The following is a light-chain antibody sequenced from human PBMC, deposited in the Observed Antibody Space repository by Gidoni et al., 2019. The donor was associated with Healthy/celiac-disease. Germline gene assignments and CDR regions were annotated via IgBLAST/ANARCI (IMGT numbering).Light chain of an antibody. Sequence: DIVMTQSPLSLPVTPGEPASISCRSSQSLLHSNGYNYLDWYLQKPGQSPQLLIYLGSNRASGVPDRFRGSGSGKDLTLKISRVEAEDVGVYYCMQALQTPPWTFXQXTKVXIK. J-gene: IGKJ1*01. CDR2: LGS. CDR3: MQALQTPPWT. V-gene: IGKV2-28*01. CDR1: QSLLHSNGYNY.